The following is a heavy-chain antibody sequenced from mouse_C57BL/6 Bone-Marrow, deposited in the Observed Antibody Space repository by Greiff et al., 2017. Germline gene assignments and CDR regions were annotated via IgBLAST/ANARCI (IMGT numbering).Heavy chain of an antibody. CDR1: GYAFSSYW. CDR2: IYPGDGDT. Sequence: VQLQQSGAELVKPGASVKISCKASGYAFSSYWMNWVKQRPGKGLEWIGQIYPGDGDTNYNGKFKGKATLTADKSSRTAYMQLSSLTSEDSAVYFCAREWDGYYWFAYWGQGTLVTVSA. D-gene: IGHD2-3*01. J-gene: IGHJ3*01. V-gene: IGHV1-80*01. CDR3: AREWDGYYWFAY.